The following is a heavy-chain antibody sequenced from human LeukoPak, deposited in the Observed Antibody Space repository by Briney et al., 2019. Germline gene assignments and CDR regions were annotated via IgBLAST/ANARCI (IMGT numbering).Heavy chain of an antibody. CDR3: ARDLGYYDFWSGYYNYYYYMDV. Sequence: PSETLSLTCTVSGGSISSSSYYWGWIRQPPGKGLEWIGSIYYSGSTYYNPSLKSRVTISVDTSKNQFSLKLSSVTAADTAVYYCARDLGYYDFWSGYYNYYYYMDVWGKGTTVTVSS. V-gene: IGHV4-39*07. J-gene: IGHJ6*03. D-gene: IGHD3-3*01. CDR1: GGSISSSSYY. CDR2: IYYSGST.